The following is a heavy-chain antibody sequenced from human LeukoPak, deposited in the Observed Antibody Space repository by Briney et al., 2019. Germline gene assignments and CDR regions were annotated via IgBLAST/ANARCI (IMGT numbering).Heavy chain of an antibody. CDR3: ARQRRSSGWPNDY. CDR1: GYSFTSYW. D-gene: IGHD6-19*01. CDR2: IYPGDSET. V-gene: IGHV5-51*01. Sequence: VESLKISCKGSGYSFTSYWIGWVRQMPGKGLEWRGIIYPGDSETRYSPSFQGQVTISADKSISTAYLRWSSLKASDTAMYYCARQRRSSGWPNDYWGQGTLVTVSS. J-gene: IGHJ4*02.